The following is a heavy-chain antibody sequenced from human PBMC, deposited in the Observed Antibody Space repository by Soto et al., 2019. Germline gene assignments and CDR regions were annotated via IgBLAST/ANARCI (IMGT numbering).Heavy chain of an antibody. Sequence: QVQLQESGPGLVKPSETLSLTCTVSGGSVSSGSYYWSWIRRPPGKGLEWIGYIYYSGSTNYNPSLKSRVTISVDTSKNQFSLKLSSVTAADTAVYYCAREGVYDYYYYYGMDVWGQGTTVTVSS. J-gene: IGHJ6*02. D-gene: IGHD5-12*01. V-gene: IGHV4-61*01. CDR1: GGSVSSGSYY. CDR2: IYYSGST. CDR3: AREGVYDYYYYYGMDV.